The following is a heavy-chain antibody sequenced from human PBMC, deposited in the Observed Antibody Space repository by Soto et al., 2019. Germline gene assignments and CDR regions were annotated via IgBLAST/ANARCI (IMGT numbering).Heavy chain of an antibody. CDR3: ARGCRKVEYQTRNDYYYMDV. J-gene: IGHJ6*03. Sequence: QVQLVQSGAEVKKPGASVKVSCKASGYTFTSYDINWVRQATGQGLEWMGWMNPNRGNTGYAQKFQSRVTMTRNTSLSTAYMEMSSLRSEDTAVYYCARGCRKVEYQTRNDYYYMDVWGKGPTVTVSS. D-gene: IGHD2-2*01. CDR1: GYTFTSYD. V-gene: IGHV1-8*01. CDR2: MNPNRGNT.